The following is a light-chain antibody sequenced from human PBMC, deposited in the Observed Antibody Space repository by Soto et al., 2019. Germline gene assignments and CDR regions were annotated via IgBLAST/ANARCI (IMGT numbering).Light chain of an antibody. V-gene: IGKV1-27*01. CDR2: VAS. J-gene: IGKJ1*01. CDR3: QKYNSAPWP. CDR1: QGISNY. Sequence: DIKMTQSPSSLSASVGDRVTITCRASQGISNYLAWYQQQPGKVPKLLIYVASTLQSGVPSRFSGSGSGTDFTLTISSLQPEDVATYYCQKYNSAPWPFGQGTKVEIK.